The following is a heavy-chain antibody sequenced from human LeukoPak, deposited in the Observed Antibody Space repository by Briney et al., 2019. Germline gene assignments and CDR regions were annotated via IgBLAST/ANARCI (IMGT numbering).Heavy chain of an antibody. CDR1: GFIFSNYG. CDR3: AKDGYCTTTACYPNHFAS. Sequence: GRSLRLSCAASGFIFSNYGMHWVRQAPGKGLEWVAVISSDGSDKYYADSVKGRFTISRDSSKNTLYLHMNSLRAEDTAVYHCAKDGYCTTTACYPNHFASWGQGTLVTVSS. D-gene: IGHD2-2*03. J-gene: IGHJ4*02. CDR2: ISSDGSDK. V-gene: IGHV3-30*18.